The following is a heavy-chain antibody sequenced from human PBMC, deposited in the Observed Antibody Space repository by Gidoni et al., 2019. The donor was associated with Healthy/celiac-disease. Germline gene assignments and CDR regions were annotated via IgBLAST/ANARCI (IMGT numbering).Heavy chain of an antibody. CDR2: IYHSGST. J-gene: IGHJ3*02. Sequence: QLQLQESGSGLVKPSQTLSLTCAVSGGSISSGGYSWSWIRQPPGKGLEWIGYIYHSGSTYYNPSLKSRVTISVDRSKNQFSLKLSSVTAADTAVYYCARDQGDILTGYYSGAFDIWGQETMVTVSS. V-gene: IGHV4-30-2*01. CDR3: ARDQGDILTGYYSGAFDI. D-gene: IGHD3-9*01. CDR1: GGSISSGGYS.